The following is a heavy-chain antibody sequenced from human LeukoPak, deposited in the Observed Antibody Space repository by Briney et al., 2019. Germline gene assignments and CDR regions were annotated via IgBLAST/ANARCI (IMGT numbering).Heavy chain of an antibody. CDR3: VRLKDAWYADY. J-gene: IGHJ4*02. V-gene: IGHV4-61*08. Sequence: SQTLSLTCTVSGGSISSGGYYWSWIRQPPGKGLEWIGYIHNSGSTNYNPSLKSRVTISLDASKNQFSLKLSSVTAADTAVYYCVRLKDAWYADYWGQGTLVTVSS. CDR2: IHNSGST. D-gene: IGHD6-13*01. CDR1: GGSISSGGYY.